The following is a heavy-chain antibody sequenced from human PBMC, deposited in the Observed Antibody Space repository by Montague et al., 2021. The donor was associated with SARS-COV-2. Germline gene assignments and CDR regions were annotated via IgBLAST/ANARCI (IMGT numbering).Heavy chain of an antibody. D-gene: IGHD6-13*01. CDR3: GRVFAPAGTFDF. V-gene: IGHV6-1*01. CDR1: GDSVPTHSTT. J-gene: IGHJ5*01. CDR2: TYFRSKWYN. Sequence: CAISGDSVPTHSTTWNWVRQSPSGDLEWLGRTYFRSKWYNDYAVPLKRRITINPDTSKNQFSLQLKSVTPKDTAIYFCGRVFAPAGTFDFWGQGTLVTVSS.